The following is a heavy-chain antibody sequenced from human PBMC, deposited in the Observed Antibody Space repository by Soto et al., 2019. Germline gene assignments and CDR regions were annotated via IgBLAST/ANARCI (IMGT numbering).Heavy chain of an antibody. CDR2: IRSSSSYI. J-gene: IGHJ6*02. CDR3: ARFNDFWSGSSTYYYYGMDV. Sequence: EVQLVESGGGLVKPGGSLRLSCAASGFTFSSYSMNWVRQAPGKGLEWVSSIRSSSSYIYYADSVKGRFTISRDNAKNSLYLQMNSLRAEDTAVYYCARFNDFWSGSSTYYYYGMDVWGQGTTVTVSS. V-gene: IGHV3-21*01. D-gene: IGHD3-3*01. CDR1: GFTFSSYS.